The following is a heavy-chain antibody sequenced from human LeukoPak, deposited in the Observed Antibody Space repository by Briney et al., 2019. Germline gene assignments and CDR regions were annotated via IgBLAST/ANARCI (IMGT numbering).Heavy chain of an antibody. Sequence: PSETLSLTCAVSGGSISSGSYSWSWIRQPPGKGLEWIGYIYHSGTTYYNPSLKTRVTISVDRSKNQFSLKLSSVTAADTAVYYCARDRDFRAPVHIHWGQGTLVTVSS. V-gene: IGHV4-30-2*01. CDR3: ARDRDFRAPVHIH. J-gene: IGHJ4*02. D-gene: IGHD2-2*02. CDR1: GGSISSGSYS. CDR2: IYHSGTT.